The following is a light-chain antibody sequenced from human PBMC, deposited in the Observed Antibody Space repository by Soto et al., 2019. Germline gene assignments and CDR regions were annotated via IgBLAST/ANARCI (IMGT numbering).Light chain of an antibody. J-gene: IGKJ2*01. CDR3: QQYYNTPS. V-gene: IGKV4-1*01. Sequence: DIVMTQSPDSLTVSLGERATINCKSSQSVLYNSNNKNYLAWYQQKPGQPPKLLIYWASTRESGVPDRFSGSGSGTDFTLTISSLQAEDVAVYYCQQYYNTPSFGQGTMLEIK. CDR1: QSVLYNSNNKNY. CDR2: WAS.